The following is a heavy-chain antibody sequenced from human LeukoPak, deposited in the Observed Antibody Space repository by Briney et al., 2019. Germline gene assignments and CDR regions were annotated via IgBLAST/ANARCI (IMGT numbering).Heavy chain of an antibody. V-gene: IGHV1-46*01. J-gene: IGHJ4*02. CDR1: GYTLTSYY. CDR3: AKVRDEPLLTYDY. Sequence: GASVKVSCKASGYTLTSYYMHWVRQAPGQGLDWVGVIKPSDGSTMYAQRFQGRVTMTRDTSTSTVYMELSSLRSEDTAVYYCAKVRDEPLLTYDYWGQGTLVTVSS. CDR2: IKPSDGST. D-gene: IGHD3-10*01.